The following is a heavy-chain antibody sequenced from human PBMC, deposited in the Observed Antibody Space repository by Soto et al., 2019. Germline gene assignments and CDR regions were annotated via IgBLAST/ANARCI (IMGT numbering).Heavy chain of an antibody. J-gene: IGHJ4*02. CDR1: GFTFSSYG. CDR2: ISYDGSNK. V-gene: IGHV3-30*03. Sequence: GGSLRLSCAASGFTFSSYGMHWVRQAPGKGLEWVAVISYDGSNKYYADSVKGRFTISRDNSKNTLYLQMNSLRAEDTAVYYCVLDSSGYTLDYWGQGTLVTVS. CDR3: VLDSSGYTLDY. D-gene: IGHD3-22*01.